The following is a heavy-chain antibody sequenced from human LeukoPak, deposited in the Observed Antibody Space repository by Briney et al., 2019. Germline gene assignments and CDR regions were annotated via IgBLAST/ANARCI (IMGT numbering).Heavy chain of an antibody. D-gene: IGHD2-2*01. CDR1: GGSISTYY. Sequence: SETLSLTCTVSGGSISTYYWNWIRQAPGKGLEWLGYIYNIGRTNHNPSLRNRVTMSLDTSTNPFSLKVSSLTAADTAVYYCARSADIQYFDYWGQGTLVTVSS. CDR3: ARSADIQYFDY. J-gene: IGHJ4*02. V-gene: IGHV4-4*08. CDR2: IYNIGRT.